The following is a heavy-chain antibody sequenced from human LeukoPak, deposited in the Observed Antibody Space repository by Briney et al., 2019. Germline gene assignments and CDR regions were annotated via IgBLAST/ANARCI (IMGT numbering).Heavy chain of an antibody. D-gene: IGHD6-13*01. CDR1: GYTFTGYY. CDR3: ARGSHNIAAAGYYFDY. CDR2: INPNSGGT. V-gene: IGHV1-2*02. J-gene: IGHJ4*02. Sequence: ASVKVSCKASGYTFTGYYMHWVRQAPGQGLEWMGWINPNSGGTNYAQKFQGRVTMTRDTSISTAYMELSRLRSDDTAVYYCARGSHNIAAAGYYFDYWGQGTLVTVSS.